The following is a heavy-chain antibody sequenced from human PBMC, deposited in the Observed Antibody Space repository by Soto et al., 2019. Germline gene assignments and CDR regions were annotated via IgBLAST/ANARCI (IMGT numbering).Heavy chain of an antibody. CDR1: GGSVSSGSYY. CDR2: IYYSGST. D-gene: IGHD6-19*01. CDR3: ARGWPRYYFDY. Sequence: KPSETLSLTCTVSGGSVSSGSYYWGWIRQPPGKGLEWIGYIYYSGSTNYNPSLKSRVTISVDTSKNQFSLKLSSVTAADTAVYYCARGWPRYYFDYWGQGTLVTVSS. V-gene: IGHV4-61*01. J-gene: IGHJ4*02.